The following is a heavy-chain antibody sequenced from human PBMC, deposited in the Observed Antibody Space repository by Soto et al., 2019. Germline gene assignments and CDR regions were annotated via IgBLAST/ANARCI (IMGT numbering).Heavy chain of an antibody. J-gene: IGHJ6*02. CDR3: AADPEGGDDYSFHGMHA. CDR1: GFTFTSSS. Sequence: SVKVSCKASGFTFTSSSVQWVRQARGQRLEWIGWIVVGSGNTNYAQKSQERVTITSDISTSTAYMELSSLRSEDTAVYYCAADPEGGDDYSFHGMHAWGQGTTVTVSS. CDR2: IVVGSGNT. D-gene: IGHD3-16*01. V-gene: IGHV1-58*01.